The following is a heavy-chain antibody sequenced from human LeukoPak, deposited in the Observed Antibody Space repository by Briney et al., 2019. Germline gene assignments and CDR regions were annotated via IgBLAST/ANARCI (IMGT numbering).Heavy chain of an antibody. J-gene: IGHJ4*02. D-gene: IGHD6-19*01. CDR1: GYTFTSYY. V-gene: IGHV1-46*01. CDR2: INPSGGST. CDR3: ARSHYSRGWEYFDY. Sequence: ASVKVSCKASGYTFTSYYVHWMRQAPGEGLEWMGIINPSGGSTIYAQKFQGRVTMTWDMSTSTVYMELSSLRSEDTAVYYCARSHYSRGWEYFDYWGQGTLVTVSS.